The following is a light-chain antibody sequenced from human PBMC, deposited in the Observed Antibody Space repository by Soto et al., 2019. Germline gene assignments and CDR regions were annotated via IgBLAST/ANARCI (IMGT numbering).Light chain of an antibody. V-gene: IGKV3-15*01. Sequence: EIVMTQSPATLSVSPGERATLSCRASQSVSINLAWYQQKPGQAPRLLIYGASTRATGIPARFSGSGSGTEFTLTISSLQSEEFAVYYCQHYNHWPPWTFGQGTKVEIK. J-gene: IGKJ1*01. CDR2: GAS. CDR1: QSVSIN. CDR3: QHYNHWPPWT.